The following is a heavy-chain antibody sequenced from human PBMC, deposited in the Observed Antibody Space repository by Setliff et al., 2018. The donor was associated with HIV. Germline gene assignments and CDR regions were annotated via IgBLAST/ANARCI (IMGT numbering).Heavy chain of an antibody. CDR2: IYITGDT. D-gene: IGHD6-13*01. V-gene: IGHV4-61*10. J-gene: IGHJ4*02. CDR1: GGSINRGTYY. CDR3: ARLPDINSWPLDY. Sequence: SETLSLTCSVSGGSINRGTYYWTWIRQSAGKGLEWIGHIYITGDTDYNPSLMSRLTMSVDSSKNQFSLSLSSVTAADTAVYYCARLPDINSWPLDYWARGTLVTVSS.